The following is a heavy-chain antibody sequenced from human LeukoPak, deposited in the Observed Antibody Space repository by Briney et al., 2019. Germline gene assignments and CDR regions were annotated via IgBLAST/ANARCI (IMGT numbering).Heavy chain of an antibody. CDR3: AGYGSGRRSYYFDY. CDR1: GYSFTSYW. V-gene: IGHV5-10-1*01. D-gene: IGHD3-10*01. Sequence: GESLKISCKGSGYSFTSYWISWVRQMPGKGLEWVGRIDPSDSYTNYSPSFQGHVTISADKSISTAYLQWSSLKASDTAMYYCAGYGSGRRSYYFDYWGQGTLVTVSS. J-gene: IGHJ4*02. CDR2: IDPSDSYT.